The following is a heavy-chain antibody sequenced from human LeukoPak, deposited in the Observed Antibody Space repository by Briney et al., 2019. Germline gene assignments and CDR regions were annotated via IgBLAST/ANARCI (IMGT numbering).Heavy chain of an antibody. CDR1: GGSISSSSYY. D-gene: IGHD1-26*01. V-gene: IGHV4-39*07. J-gene: IGHJ5*02. CDR3: ARGLSIVGARNWFDP. Sequence: SETLSLTCTVSGGSISSSSYYWGWIRQPPGKGLEWIGSIYYSGSTYYNPSLKSRVTISVDTSKNQFSLKLSSVTAADTAVYYCARGLSIVGARNWFDPWGQGTLVTVSS. CDR2: IYYSGST.